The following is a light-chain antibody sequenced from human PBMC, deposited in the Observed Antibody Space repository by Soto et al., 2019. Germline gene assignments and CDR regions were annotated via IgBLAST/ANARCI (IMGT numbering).Light chain of an antibody. CDR3: QQRSNCPWT. CDR1: QTVSTT. V-gene: IGKV3D-11*02. J-gene: IGKJ1*01. Sequence: EMLMTQASATLYVSKGERATLSCRAIQTVSTTLAWYQQTPGQAPRLLIFGASTRATGVPSRFSGSGPGTDFTLTISILEPEDFAVYYCQQRSNCPWTFGQGTKVDIK. CDR2: GAS.